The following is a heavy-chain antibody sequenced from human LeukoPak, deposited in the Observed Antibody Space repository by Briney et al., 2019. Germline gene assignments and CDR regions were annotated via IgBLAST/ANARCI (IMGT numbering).Heavy chain of an antibody. CDR2: ISYDGSNE. CDR3: ARDQTVYYYYGMDV. CDR1: GFSFRSYG. J-gene: IGHJ6*02. Sequence: PGRSLRLSCAASGFSFRSYGMHWVRQAPGKGLEWVAVISYDGSNEYYADSVKGRFTISRDNSKSTLYLQMNSLRAEDTSVYYCARDQTVYYYYGMDVWGQGTTVTVSS. V-gene: IGHV3-30*03.